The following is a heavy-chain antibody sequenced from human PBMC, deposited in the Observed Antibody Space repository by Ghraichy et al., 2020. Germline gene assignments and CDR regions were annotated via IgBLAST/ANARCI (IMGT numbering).Heavy chain of an antibody. CDR2: IYHSGST. V-gene: IGHV4-30-2*01. CDR3: ARKVDYDSSGYYYTASNNWFDP. CDR1: GGSISSGGYS. Sequence: SLNISCAVSGGSISSGGYSWSWIRQPPGKGLEWIGYIYHSGSTYYNPSLKSRVTISVDRSKNQFSLKLSSVTAADTAVYYCARKVDYDSSGYYYTASNNWFDPWGQGTLVTVSS. J-gene: IGHJ5*02. D-gene: IGHD3-22*01.